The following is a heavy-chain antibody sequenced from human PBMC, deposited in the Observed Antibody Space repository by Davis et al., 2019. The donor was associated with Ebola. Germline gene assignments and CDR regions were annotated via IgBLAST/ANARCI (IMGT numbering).Heavy chain of an antibody. CDR2: VYSDGTT. V-gene: IGHV3-53*01. CDR3: TRGGPLSPFDP. J-gene: IGHJ5*02. CDR1: GFSVRTNY. D-gene: IGHD5-12*01. Sequence: GESLKISCAASGFSVRTNYMNWVRQAPGKGLEWVSIVYSDGTTKYADSVKGRFTISRDRSKNTLYLQMNSLRAEDTATYYCTRGGPLSPFDPWGQGTLVTVSS.